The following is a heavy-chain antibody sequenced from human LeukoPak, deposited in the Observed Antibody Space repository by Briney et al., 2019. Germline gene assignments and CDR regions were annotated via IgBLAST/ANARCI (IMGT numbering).Heavy chain of an antibody. V-gene: IGHV3-30-3*01. J-gene: IGHJ4*02. CDR3: ARVGDDTMIVYYFDY. Sequence: GGSLRLSCAASGFTFSSYAMHWVRQAPGKGLEWVAVISYDGSNKYYADSVKGRFTISRDNSKNTLYLQMNSLRAEDTAVYYCARVGDDTMIVYYFDYWGQGTLVTVSS. CDR1: GFTFSSYA. D-gene: IGHD3-22*01. CDR2: ISYDGSNK.